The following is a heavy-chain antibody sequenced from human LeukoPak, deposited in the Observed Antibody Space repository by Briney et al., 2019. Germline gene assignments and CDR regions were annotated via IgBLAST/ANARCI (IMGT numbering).Heavy chain of an antibody. J-gene: IGHJ5*02. CDR1: GGSISRGGYY. CDR2: IYHSGGT. D-gene: IGHD2-2*01. V-gene: IGHV4-30-2*01. CDR3: ATAPHCSSTSCSGRRRRRWFHP. Sequence: SEALSLTCPGPGGSISRGGYYWRWIRPPPGKGLEGIGYIYHSGGTYYNPSLKGRGTISGERAKNQVSLKLSSVTAADTSVYYCATAPHCSSTSCSGRRRRRWFHPWGQGTLVTVSS.